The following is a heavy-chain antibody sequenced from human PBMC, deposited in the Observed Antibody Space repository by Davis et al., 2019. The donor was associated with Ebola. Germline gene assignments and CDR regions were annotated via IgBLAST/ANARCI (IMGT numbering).Heavy chain of an antibody. D-gene: IGHD3-3*01. V-gene: IGHV3-53*01. J-gene: IGHJ4*02. CDR2: IHSGGST. CDR3: ARAGRTIFGVVVGNYFDY. CDR1: GFTVSSNY. Sequence: GESLKISCAASGFTVSSNYMSWVRQAPGKGLEWVSVIHSGGSTYYADSVKGRFTISRDNSKNTLYLQMNSLRAEDTAVYYCARAGRTIFGVVVGNYFDYWGQGTLVTVSS.